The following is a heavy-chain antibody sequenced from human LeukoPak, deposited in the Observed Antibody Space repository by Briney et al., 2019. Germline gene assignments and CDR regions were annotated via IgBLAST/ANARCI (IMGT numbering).Heavy chain of an antibody. CDR2: ISWNSGSI. Sequence: GGSLRLSCAASGFTFDDYAMHWVRQAPGKGLEWVSGISWNSGSIGYADSVKGRFTISRDNAKNSLYLQMNSLRAEDTALYYCAKDSKYYYDSSGFPDYWGQGTLVTVSS. J-gene: IGHJ4*02. CDR1: GFTFDDYA. D-gene: IGHD3-22*01. V-gene: IGHV3-9*01. CDR3: AKDSKYYYDSSGFPDY.